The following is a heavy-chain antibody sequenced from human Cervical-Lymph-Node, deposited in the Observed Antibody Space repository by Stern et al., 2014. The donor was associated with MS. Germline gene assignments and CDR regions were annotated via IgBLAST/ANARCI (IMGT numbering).Heavy chain of an antibody. J-gene: IGHJ4*02. CDR3: TKGGESPSDS. Sequence: EVQLVESGGGLVQPARSLRLSCAASGVIFDDYAMHWGRQAPGKGLEWVSTISWNSAIIGYADSVQGRFTISRDNAKNSLYLQMDSLRAEDTAFYYCTKGGESPSDSWGQGTLVTVST. CDR2: ISWNSAII. D-gene: IGHD4-17*01. V-gene: IGHV3-9*01. CDR1: GVIFDDYA.